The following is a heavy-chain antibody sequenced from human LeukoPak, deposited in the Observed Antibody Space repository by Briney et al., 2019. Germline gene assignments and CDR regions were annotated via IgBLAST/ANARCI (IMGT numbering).Heavy chain of an antibody. J-gene: IGHJ4*02. CDR1: GGTFSRFT. Sequence: SVKVSCKASGGTFSRFTISWVRQAPGQGSEWMGGITPIFGTANFAQKFQGRVSITADESTSTAFMELSSLRSEDTAVYYCAREWGLESSGYYYAYWGQGTLVTVSS. CDR2: ITPIFGTA. D-gene: IGHD3-22*01. CDR3: AREWGLESSGYYYAY. V-gene: IGHV1-69*01.